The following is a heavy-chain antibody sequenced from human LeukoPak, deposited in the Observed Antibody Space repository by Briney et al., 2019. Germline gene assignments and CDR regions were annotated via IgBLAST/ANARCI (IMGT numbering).Heavy chain of an antibody. D-gene: IGHD5-18*01. CDR3: AKLDTAMVTWGNIDY. CDR2: ISGSGGST. V-gene: IGHV3-23*01. Sequence: GGSLRLSCAASGFSFNTYAMSWVRQAPGKGLEWVSAISGSGGSTYYADSVKGRFTISRDNSKNTLYLQMNSLRAEDTAVYYCAKLDTAMVTWGNIDYWGQGTLVTVSS. CDR1: GFSFNTYA. J-gene: IGHJ4*02.